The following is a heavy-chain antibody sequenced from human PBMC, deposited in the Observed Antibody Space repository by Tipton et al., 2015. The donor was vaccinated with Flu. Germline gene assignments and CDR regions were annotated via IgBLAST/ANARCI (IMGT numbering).Heavy chain of an antibody. D-gene: IGHD2-15*01. CDR1: GFTFSSYW. CDR3: ARDHYCSGGSCYRF. V-gene: IGHV3-7*01. Sequence: SLRLSCAASGFTFSSYWMSWVRQAPGKGLEWVANIKQDGSEKYYVDSVKGRFTISRDNAKNSLYLQMNSLRAEDTAVYYCARDHYCSGGSCYRFWGQGTLVTVSS. CDR2: IKQDGSEK. J-gene: IGHJ4*02.